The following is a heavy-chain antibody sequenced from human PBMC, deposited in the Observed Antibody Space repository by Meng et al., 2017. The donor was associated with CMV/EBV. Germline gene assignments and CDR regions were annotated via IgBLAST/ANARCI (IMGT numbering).Heavy chain of an antibody. CDR2: IIPILGIA. CDR1: GGTFSSYA. Sequence: ASVKVSCKASGGTFSSYAISWVRQAPGQGLEWMGGIIPILGIANYAQKFQGRVTITADKSTSTAYMELSSLRSEDTAVYYCARDAGTFLAYRGYFDYWGQGTLVTVSS. D-gene: IGHD3-3*02. CDR3: ARDAGTFLAYRGYFDY. J-gene: IGHJ4*02. V-gene: IGHV1-69*10.